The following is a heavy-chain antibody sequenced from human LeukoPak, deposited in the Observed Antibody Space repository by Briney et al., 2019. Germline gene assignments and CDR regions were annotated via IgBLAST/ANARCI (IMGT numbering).Heavy chain of an antibody. Sequence: PGGSLRLSCAASGFTFSSYGMPWVRQAPGKGLEWVAFIRYDGSNKYYADSVKGRFTISRDNSKNTLYLQMNSLRAEDTAVYYCAKDGTARDLYHYYYMDVWGKGTTVTVSS. CDR3: AKDGTARDLYHYYYMDV. D-gene: IGHD5-18*01. V-gene: IGHV3-30*02. J-gene: IGHJ6*03. CDR1: GFTFSSYG. CDR2: IRYDGSNK.